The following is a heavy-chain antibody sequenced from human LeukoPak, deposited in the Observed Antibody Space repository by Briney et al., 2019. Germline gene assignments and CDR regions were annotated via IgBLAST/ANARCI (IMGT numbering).Heavy chain of an antibody. CDR1: GFTFSSYA. D-gene: IGHD2-8*01. J-gene: IGHJ4*02. Sequence: GGSLRLSCAASGFTFSSYAMRWVRQAPGKGREWVSAISGMGGSTYYADSVQGRFTISRDNSKNTLYLQMNSLRAEDTAVYYCAKWGEYCTNGVCYNGYFDYWGQGTLVTVSS. V-gene: IGHV3-23*01. CDR2: ISGMGGST. CDR3: AKWGEYCTNGVCYNGYFDY.